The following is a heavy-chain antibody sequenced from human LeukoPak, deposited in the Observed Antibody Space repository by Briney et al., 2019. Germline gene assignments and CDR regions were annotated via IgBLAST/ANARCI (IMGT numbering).Heavy chain of an antibody. Sequence: ASVKVSCTASGYTFTTFGICWVRQAPGQGLEWVGWVNPKNGDTYYAQKLQGRVTMTTDTSTSTAHMELGSLTSDDTAVYYCVRDGVSGWLVHWGQGTLVTVSS. V-gene: IGHV1-18*01. CDR2: VNPKNGDT. CDR1: GYTFTTFG. CDR3: VRDGVSGWLVH. D-gene: IGHD6-19*01. J-gene: IGHJ4*02.